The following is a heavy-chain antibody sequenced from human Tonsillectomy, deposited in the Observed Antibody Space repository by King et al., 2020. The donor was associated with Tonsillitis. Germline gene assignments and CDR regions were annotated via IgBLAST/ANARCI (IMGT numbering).Heavy chain of an antibody. J-gene: IGHJ4*02. CDR3: ARTDYDILSDIRI. CDR2: INPNSGGT. Sequence: VQLVESGAEVKKPGASVKVSCKASGYSFTGYYMHWVRQAPGQGLEWMGWINPNSGGTNYAQKFQGRVTMTRDTSISTAYMELSRLRSDDTAVYYCARTDYDILSDIRIWGQGTLVTVSS. D-gene: IGHD3-9*01. V-gene: IGHV1-2*02. CDR1: GYSFTGYY.